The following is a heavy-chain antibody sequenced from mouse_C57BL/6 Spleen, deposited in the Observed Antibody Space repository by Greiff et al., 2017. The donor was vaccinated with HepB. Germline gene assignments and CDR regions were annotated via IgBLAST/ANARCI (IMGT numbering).Heavy chain of an antibody. J-gene: IGHJ1*03. Sequence: EVKLQESGPGLVKPSQSLSLTCSVTGYSITSGYYWNWIRQLPGNKLEWMGYISYDGSNNYNPSLKNRISITRDTSKNQFFLKLNSLTTEDTATYYCARDRGTVVARSYWYFDVWGTGTTVTVSS. V-gene: IGHV3-6*01. CDR3: ARDRGTVVARSYWYFDV. CDR1: GYSITSGYY. CDR2: ISYDGSN. D-gene: IGHD1-1*01.